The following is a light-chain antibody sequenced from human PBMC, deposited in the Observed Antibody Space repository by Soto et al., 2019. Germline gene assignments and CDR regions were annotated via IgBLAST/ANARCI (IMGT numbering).Light chain of an antibody. J-gene: IGKJ1*01. CDR3: QQFYRYPWT. V-gene: IGKV1-5*03. Sequence: DIQMTQSPSTLSASVGDRVTITCRASQSVDTCLAWYQQKPGKAPHLLIYKASSLETGVPSRFSGSGSVTEFTLPISSLQPDDFATYYCQQFYRYPWTCGQGTKVEIK. CDR2: KAS. CDR1: QSVDTC.